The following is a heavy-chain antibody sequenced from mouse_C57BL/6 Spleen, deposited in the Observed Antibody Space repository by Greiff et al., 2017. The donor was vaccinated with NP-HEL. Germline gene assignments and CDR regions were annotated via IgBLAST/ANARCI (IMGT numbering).Heavy chain of an antibody. CDR3: TRDYGSSFAWFAY. CDR2: IDPETGGT. CDR1: GYTFTDYE. D-gene: IGHD1-1*01. J-gene: IGHJ3*01. V-gene: IGHV1-15*01. Sequence: VKLQQSGAELVRPGASVTLSCKASGYTFTDYEMHWVKQTPVHGLEWIGAIDPETGGTAYNQKFKGKAILTADKSSSTAYMELRSLTSEDSAVYCCTRDYGSSFAWFAYWGQGTLVTVSA.